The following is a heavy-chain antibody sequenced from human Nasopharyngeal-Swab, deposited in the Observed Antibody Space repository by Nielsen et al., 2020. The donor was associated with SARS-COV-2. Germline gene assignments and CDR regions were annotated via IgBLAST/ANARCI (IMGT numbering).Heavy chain of an antibody. CDR2: INPSGGST. V-gene: IGHV1-46*01. Sequence: ASVKVSCKASGYTFTSYYMHWARQAPGQGLEWMGIINPSGGSTSYAQKFQGRVTMTRDTSTSTVYMELSSLRSEDTAVYYCARDRGVNDYVWGSYRKSDAFDIWGQGTMVTVSS. D-gene: IGHD3-16*02. CDR1: GYTFTSYY. J-gene: IGHJ3*02. CDR3: ARDRGVNDYVWGSYRKSDAFDI.